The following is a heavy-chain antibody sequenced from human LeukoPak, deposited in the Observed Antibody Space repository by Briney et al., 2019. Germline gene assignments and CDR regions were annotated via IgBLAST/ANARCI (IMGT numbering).Heavy chain of an antibody. J-gene: IGHJ4*02. CDR3: VRHEGIGDSGNYYFHS. CDR1: GGSIRGYY. D-gene: IGHD5-12*01. CDR2: VYDSGST. Sequence: SETLSLTCTVSGGSIRGYYCSWVRQTPGKGLEWIGYVYDSGSTNYTPSLKSRVTMSMNTSKNQFSLHLRSVTAADTAVYYCVRHEGIGDSGNYYFHSWGQGALVTVSS. V-gene: IGHV4-59*08.